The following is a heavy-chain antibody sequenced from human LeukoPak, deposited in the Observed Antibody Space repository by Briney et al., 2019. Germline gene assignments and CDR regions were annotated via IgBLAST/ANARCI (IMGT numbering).Heavy chain of an antibody. CDR2: ISYDGSNK. J-gene: IGHJ3*02. CDR3: ARDGGDIVVVVAAVSAFDI. CDR1: GFTFSSYA. V-gene: IGHV3-30-3*01. D-gene: IGHD2-15*01. Sequence: PGRSLRLSCAASGFTFSSYAMHWVRQAPGKGLEWVAVISYDGSNKYYADSVKGRFTISRDNSKSTLYLQMNSLRAEDTAVYYCARDGGDIVVVVAAVSAFDIWGQGTMVTVSS.